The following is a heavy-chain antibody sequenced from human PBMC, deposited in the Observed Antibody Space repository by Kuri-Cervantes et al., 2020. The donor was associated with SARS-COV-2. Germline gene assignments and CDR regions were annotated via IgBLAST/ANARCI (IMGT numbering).Heavy chain of an antibody. CDR1: GFTFSSYG. D-gene: IGHD3-10*01. CDR2: IAYDGSNK. CDR3: ATDRVRVVTHNFDY. V-gene: IGHV3-30*03. Sequence: GESLKISCAASGFTFSSYGMHWVRQAPGKGLGWVAVIAYDGSNKYYGNSVKGRFTISRDNSKNTLYLQMNSLRAEDTAVYYCATDRVRVVTHNFDYWGQGTLVTVSS. J-gene: IGHJ4*02.